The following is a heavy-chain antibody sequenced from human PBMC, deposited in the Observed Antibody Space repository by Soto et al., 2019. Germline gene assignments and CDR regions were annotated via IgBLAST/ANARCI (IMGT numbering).Heavy chain of an antibody. J-gene: IGHJ4*02. D-gene: IGHD3-10*01. CDR1: GFAFNIYA. CDR3: VRSSGAPTPEFAY. Sequence: PGGSLRLSCEASGFAFNIYAMHWVRQAPGMGLEWLAVISHDGTNRYYADSVKGRVTISRDNSKSTVFVQMNSLGFEDTAVYYCVRSSGAPTPEFAYWGQGALVTVSS. CDR2: ISHDGTNR. V-gene: IGHV3-30*04.